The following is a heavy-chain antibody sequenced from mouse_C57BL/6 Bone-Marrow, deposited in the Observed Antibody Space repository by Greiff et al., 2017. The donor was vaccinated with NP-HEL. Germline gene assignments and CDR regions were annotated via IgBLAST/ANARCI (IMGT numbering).Heavy chain of an antibody. CDR3: ARLITAIVATGGC. CDR1: GYTFTDYY. CDR2: INPYNGGT. D-gene: IGHD1-1*01. Sequence: EVQLQQSGPVLVKPGASVKMSCKASGYTFTDYYMNWVKQSHGKSLEWIGVINPYNGGTSYNQKFKGKATLTVDKSSSTAYMELNNLTSEDSAVSYCARLITAIVATGGCWGKGASVTVAT. V-gene: IGHV1-19*01. J-gene: IGHJ4*01.